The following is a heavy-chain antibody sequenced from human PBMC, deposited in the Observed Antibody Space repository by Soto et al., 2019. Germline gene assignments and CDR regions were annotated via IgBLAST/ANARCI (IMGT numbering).Heavy chain of an antibody. D-gene: IGHD4-4*01. J-gene: IGHJ4*02. Sequence: QIQLEQSGAEVKKPGASVKVSCKASGYTFSSYGISWVRQAPGQGLEWMGWISADNGNTNYIKKLQGRVTMTRDTSTSTAYMELRSLRSDDTAVYYCASGTVPPSIDYWGQGTLVTVSS. CDR1: GYTFSSYG. V-gene: IGHV1-18*01. CDR3: ASGTVPPSIDY. CDR2: ISADNGNT.